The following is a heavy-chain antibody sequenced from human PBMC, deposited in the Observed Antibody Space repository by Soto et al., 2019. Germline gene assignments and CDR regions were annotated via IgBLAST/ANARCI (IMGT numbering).Heavy chain of an antibody. CDR2: IVVGSGNT. V-gene: IGHV1-58*01. J-gene: IGHJ6*02. CDR1: GFAFTSSA. D-gene: IGHD6-13*01. Sequence: SVKVSCKASGFAFTSSAVQWVRQARGQRLEWIGWIVVGSGNTNYAQKFQERVTITRDMSTSTAYMELSSLRSEDTAVYYCAAGGIAAAGPYYYYYGMDVWGQGTTVTVSS. CDR3: AAGGIAAAGPYYYYYGMDV.